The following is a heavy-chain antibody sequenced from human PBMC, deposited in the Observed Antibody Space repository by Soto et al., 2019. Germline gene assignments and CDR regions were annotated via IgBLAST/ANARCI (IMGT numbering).Heavy chain of an antibody. CDR1: GDSISNSRFY. J-gene: IGHJ5*02. V-gene: IGHV4-39*01. D-gene: IGHD3-10*01. Sequence: SETLSLTCSVSGDSISNSRFYWAWIRQPPGEGLEWIGSIYHTGNAYYNPSLKSRVTISVDTSRNQFSLKWSSVTAADTAVYYCARLGGPDTMFDPWGPGTLVTVSS. CDR3: ARLGGPDTMFDP. CDR2: IYHTGNA.